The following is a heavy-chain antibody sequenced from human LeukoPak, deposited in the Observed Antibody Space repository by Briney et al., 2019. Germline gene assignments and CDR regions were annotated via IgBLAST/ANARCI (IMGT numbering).Heavy chain of an antibody. CDR2: INPAFGTV. Sequence: GSSVKVSCKASGGTFSSFPISWVRQAPGQGLEWMGGINPAFGTVNFAQRFQGRVTITTDESTNTAYMELSSLRSEDTAVYYCAREITIFGVVKMYNWFDPWGQGTLVTVSS. CDR3: AREITIFGVVKMYNWFDP. CDR1: GGTFSSFP. J-gene: IGHJ5*02. D-gene: IGHD3-3*01. V-gene: IGHV1-69*05.